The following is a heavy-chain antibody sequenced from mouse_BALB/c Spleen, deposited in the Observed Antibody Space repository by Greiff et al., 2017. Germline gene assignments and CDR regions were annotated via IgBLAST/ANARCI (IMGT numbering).Heavy chain of an antibody. CDR1: GYTFTSYV. CDR2: INPYNDGT. D-gene: IGHD2-3*01. CDR3: ARFPYDGYYVYYAMDY. V-gene: IGHV1-14*01. J-gene: IGHJ4*01. Sequence: VQLQQPGAELVKPGASVKMSCKASGYTFTSYVMHWVKQKPGQGLEWIGYINPYNDGTKYNEKFKGKATLTSDKSSSTAYMELSSLTSEDSAVYYCARFPYDGYYVYYAMDYWGQGTSVTVSS.